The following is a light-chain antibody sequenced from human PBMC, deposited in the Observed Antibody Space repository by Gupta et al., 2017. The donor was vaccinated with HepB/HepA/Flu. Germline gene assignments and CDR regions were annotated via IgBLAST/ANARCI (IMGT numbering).Light chain of an antibody. J-gene: IGLJ2*01. CDR1: SSNIGAGYD. CDR2: SND. Sequence: QSVLTQPPSVSGAPGQTVTISCTGSSSNIGAGYDVHWYQQLPGFAPILLIYSNDNRPSGVPDRFSGSKSAISASLAIAGLQAEDEADYYCQSYDRSLSGSWLFGGGTKLTVL. CDR3: QSYDRSLSGSWL. V-gene: IGLV1-40*01.